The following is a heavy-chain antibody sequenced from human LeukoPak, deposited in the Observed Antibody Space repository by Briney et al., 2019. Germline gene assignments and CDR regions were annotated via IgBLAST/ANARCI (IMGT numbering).Heavy chain of an antibody. V-gene: IGHV1-2*02. J-gene: IGHJ6*03. CDR3: ARVVAVTGTPVYYMDV. CDR2: INPNSGGT. D-gene: IGHD6-19*01. Sequence: GASVKVSCKASGYMFTGYYMHWVRQAPGQGLEWMGWINPNSGGTNYAQKFQGRVTMTWDTSISTAYMDLNRLRSDDTAVYYCARVVAVTGTPVYYMDVWGKGTTVTVSS. CDR1: GYMFTGYY.